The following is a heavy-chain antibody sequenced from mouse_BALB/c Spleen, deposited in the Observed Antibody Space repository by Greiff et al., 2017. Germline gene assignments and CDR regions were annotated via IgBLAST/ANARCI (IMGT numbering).Heavy chain of an antibody. CDR3: AREGYPHYYGSDY. CDR1: GYSFTSYW. V-gene: IGHV1S127*01. J-gene: IGHJ2*01. D-gene: IGHD1-2*01. Sequence: QVQLQQSGPQLVRPGASVKISCKASGYSFTSYWMHWVKQRPGQGLEWIGMIDPSDSETRLNQKFKDKATLTVDKSSSTAYMQLSSPTSEDSAVYYCAREGYPHYYGSDYWGQGTTLTVSS. CDR2: IDPSDSET.